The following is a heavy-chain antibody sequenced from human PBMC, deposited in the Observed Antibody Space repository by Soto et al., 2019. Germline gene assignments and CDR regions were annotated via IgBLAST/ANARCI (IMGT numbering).Heavy chain of an antibody. D-gene: IGHD6-19*01. V-gene: IGHV3-23*01. CDR3: AKGGSGWSLSLFDY. Sequence: EVQLLESGGDLVQPGGSLRLSCAASGFTFTNFVMGWVRQAPGKGLEWVSVISNSDGGTYYADSVKGRFTVSRDNSKSTLYLELNSLRAEDTATYYCAKGGSGWSLSLFDYWGRGTLVTVSS. CDR1: GFTFTNFV. CDR2: ISNSDGGT. J-gene: IGHJ4*02.